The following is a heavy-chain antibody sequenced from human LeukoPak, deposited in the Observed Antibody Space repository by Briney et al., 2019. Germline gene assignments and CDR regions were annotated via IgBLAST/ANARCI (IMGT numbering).Heavy chain of an antibody. Sequence: ASVKVSCKASGYTFTSYDINWVRQATGQGLEWMGWMNPNSGNTGYAQKFQGRVTITRNTSISTAYMELSSLRSEDTAVYYCARGQITDCSSTSCRDAFDIWGQGTMVTVSS. J-gene: IGHJ3*02. D-gene: IGHD2-2*01. CDR3: ARGQITDCSSTSCRDAFDI. V-gene: IGHV1-8*03. CDR1: GYTFTSYD. CDR2: MNPNSGNT.